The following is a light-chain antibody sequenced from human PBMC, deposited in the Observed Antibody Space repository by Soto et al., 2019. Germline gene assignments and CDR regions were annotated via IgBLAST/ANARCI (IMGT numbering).Light chain of an antibody. J-gene: IGLJ2*01. CDR2: EGS. Sequence: SCTGTSSDVGSYNLVSWYQQHPGKAPKLMIYEGSKRPSGVSNRFSGSKSGNTASLTISGLQAEDEADYYCCSYAGSSTYVVFGGGTKLTVL. CDR3: CSYAGSSTYVV. V-gene: IGLV2-23*01. CDR1: SSDVGSYNL.